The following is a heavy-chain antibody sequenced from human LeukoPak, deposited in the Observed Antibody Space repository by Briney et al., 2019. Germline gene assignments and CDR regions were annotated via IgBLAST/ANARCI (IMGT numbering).Heavy chain of an antibody. CDR3: AREGEFGVPATNWFDP. V-gene: IGHV6-1*01. Sequence: SQTLSLTCAISGDSVSSNSAAWNWLRQSPSRGLEWLGRTYYRSKWYNDYAVSVKSRITINPDTSKNQFSLQLNSVTPEDTAVYYCAREGEFGVPATNWFDPWGQGTLVTVSS. CDR1: GDSVSSNSAA. CDR2: TYYRSKWYN. D-gene: IGHD3-16*01. J-gene: IGHJ5*02.